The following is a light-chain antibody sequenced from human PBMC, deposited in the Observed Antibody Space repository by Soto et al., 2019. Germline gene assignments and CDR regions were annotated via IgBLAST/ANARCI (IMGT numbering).Light chain of an antibody. CDR2: LNSDGSH. J-gene: IGLJ2*01. CDR3: QTWGTGVV. CDR1: SGHSSYA. V-gene: IGLV4-69*02. Sequence: QPVLTQSPSASASLGAAGKLTCTLPSGHSSYAIAWHQQQPEKGPRYLMKLNSDGSHSKGDGIPDRFSGSSSGAERYLTISSLQSEDEADYYCQTWGTGVVFGGGTKLTVL.